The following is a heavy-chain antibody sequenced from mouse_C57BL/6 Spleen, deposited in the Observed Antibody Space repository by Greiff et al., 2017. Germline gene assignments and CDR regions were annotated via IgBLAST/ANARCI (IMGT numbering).Heavy chain of an antibody. CDR1: GYAFSSYW. Sequence: VQLQQSGAELVKPGASVKISCKASGYAFSSYWMNWVKQRPGKGLEWIGQIYPGDGDTNYNGKFKGKATLTADKSSSTAYMQLSSLTSEDSAVYFCARRELLRGYFDVWGTGTTVTVSS. V-gene: IGHV1-80*01. D-gene: IGHD1-1*01. J-gene: IGHJ1*03. CDR2: IYPGDGDT. CDR3: ARRELLRGYFDV.